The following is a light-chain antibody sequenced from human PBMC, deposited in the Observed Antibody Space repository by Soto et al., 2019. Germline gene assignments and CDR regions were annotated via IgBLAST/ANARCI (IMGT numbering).Light chain of an antibody. J-gene: IGKJ5*01. CDR1: QSVSSN. Sequence: EIVMTQSPATLSVSPGERATLSCRASQSVSSNLAWYQQKPGQAPRLLIHGASTRATGIPANFSGSGSGTEFTLTISSLQSEDFAVYYCQEYNNWHSITFGQGTRLEIK. V-gene: IGKV3-15*01. CDR3: QEYNNWHSIT. CDR2: GAS.